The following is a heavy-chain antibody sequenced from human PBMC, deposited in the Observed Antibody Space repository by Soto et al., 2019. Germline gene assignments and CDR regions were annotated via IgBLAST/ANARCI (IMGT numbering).Heavy chain of an antibody. V-gene: IGHV1-69*13. J-gene: IGHJ6*02. Sequence: GASVKVSCKASGGTFSIYGFSWVRQAPGQGPDWIGGIIPILTTPNYAQKFKGRVTIVADESTTTVYMELSSLKFEDTAVYYCASSVGLAPTGQDGMDVWGQGTSVTVSS. D-gene: IGHD3-9*01. CDR3: ASSVGLAPTGQDGMDV. CDR2: IIPILTTP. CDR1: GGTFSIYG.